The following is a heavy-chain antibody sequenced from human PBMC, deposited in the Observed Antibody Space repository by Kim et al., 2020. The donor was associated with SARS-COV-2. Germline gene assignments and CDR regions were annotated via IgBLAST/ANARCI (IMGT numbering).Heavy chain of an antibody. J-gene: IGHJ3*02. CDR3: ASLHYYDSSGQENDAFDI. D-gene: IGHD3-22*01. Sequence: GGSLRLSCAASGFTFSSYAMHWVRQAPGKGLEWVAVISYDGSNKYYADSVKGRFTISRDNSKNTLYLQMNSLRAEDTAVYYCASLHYYDSSGQENDAFDIWGQGTMVTVSS. V-gene: IGHV3-30-3*01. CDR1: GFTFSSYA. CDR2: ISYDGSNK.